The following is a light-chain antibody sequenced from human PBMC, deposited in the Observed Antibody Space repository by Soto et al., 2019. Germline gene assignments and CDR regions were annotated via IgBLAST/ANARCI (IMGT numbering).Light chain of an antibody. CDR2: DAS. CDR3: QQYENLPT. CDR1: QGISNY. Sequence: PSSLSASVGDRVTITCQASQGISNYLNWYQQKPGKAPKLLIYDASNLETGVPSRFSGSGSGTDFTFTISRLQPEDIATYYCQQYENLPTFGQGTRLEIK. J-gene: IGKJ5*01. V-gene: IGKV1-33*01.